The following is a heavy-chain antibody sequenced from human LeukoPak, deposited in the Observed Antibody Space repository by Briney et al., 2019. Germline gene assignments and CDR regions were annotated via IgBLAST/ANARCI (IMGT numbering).Heavy chain of an antibody. V-gene: IGHV4-59*02. Sequence: SETLSLTCTVSGGSVSDYYWSWIRQPPGKGLEWIGYIYYSGSTNYNPSLKSRVTISVDTSKNQFSLKLSSVTAADTAVYYCARLHTAMAAAPFDYWGQGTLVTVSS. CDR1: GGSVSDYY. D-gene: IGHD5-18*01. CDR2: IYYSGST. J-gene: IGHJ4*02. CDR3: ARLHTAMAAAPFDY.